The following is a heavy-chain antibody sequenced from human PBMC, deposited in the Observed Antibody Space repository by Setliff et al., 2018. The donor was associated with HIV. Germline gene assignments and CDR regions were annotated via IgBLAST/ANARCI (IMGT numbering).Heavy chain of an antibody. Sequence: PSETLSLTCSVSGDSVNNDTYYWAWIRQPPGKGLEWIGSVYHSGSTAYNPSLKSRVTISLDTSKNQFSLQLNSMTAADTAVYYCARYGDGYNSGDALVYWGQGTLVTVSS. CDR1: GDSVNNDTYY. V-gene: IGHV4-39*07. CDR3: ARYGDGYNSGDALVY. J-gene: IGHJ4*02. CDR2: VYHSGST. D-gene: IGHD5-12*01.